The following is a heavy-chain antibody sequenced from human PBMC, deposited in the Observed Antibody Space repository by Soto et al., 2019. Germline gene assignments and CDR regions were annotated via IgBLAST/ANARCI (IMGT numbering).Heavy chain of an antibody. CDR2: VNHSGST. Sequence: SETLSLTCAVYGGTFNGYYWTWIRQAPGKGLEWIGEVNHSGSTNYHPSLKSRVTISEDTSKKQFSLKLTSVTAADTAVYFCARVYSYDYVWGNYRYSARNYGLDVWGQGTTVTVSS. CDR1: GGTFNGYY. CDR3: ARVYSYDYVWGNYRYSARNYGLDV. D-gene: IGHD3-16*01. J-gene: IGHJ6*02. V-gene: IGHV4-34*01.